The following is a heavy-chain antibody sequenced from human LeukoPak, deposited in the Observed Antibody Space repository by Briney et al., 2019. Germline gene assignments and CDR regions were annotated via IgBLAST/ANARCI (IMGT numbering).Heavy chain of an antibody. CDR1: GFTFSSYA. J-gene: IGHJ4*02. V-gene: IGHV3-23*01. Sequence: PGGSLRLSCAASGFTFSSYAMSWVRQAPGKGLEWVSAISGSGGSTYYADSVKGRFTISRDNSKNTLYLQMNSLRAEDTAVYYCAKNGYSGYDLGGRYFDYWGQGTLVTVSS. CDR2: ISGSGGST. D-gene: IGHD5-12*01. CDR3: AKNGYSGYDLGGRYFDY.